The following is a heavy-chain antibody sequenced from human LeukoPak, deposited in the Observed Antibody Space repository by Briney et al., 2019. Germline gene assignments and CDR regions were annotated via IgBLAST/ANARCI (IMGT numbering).Heavy chain of an antibody. J-gene: IGHJ4*02. Sequence: GGSLRLSCAASGFTFSSYWMSWVRQAPGKGLEWVANIKQDGSEKYYVDSVKGRFTISRDNAKNSLYLQMNSLRAEDTAVYYCARGSSREAIKGNDYWGQGTLVTVSS. V-gene: IGHV3-7*01. CDR2: IKQDGSEK. CDR1: GFTFSSYW. D-gene: IGHD5-24*01. CDR3: ARGSSREAIKGNDY.